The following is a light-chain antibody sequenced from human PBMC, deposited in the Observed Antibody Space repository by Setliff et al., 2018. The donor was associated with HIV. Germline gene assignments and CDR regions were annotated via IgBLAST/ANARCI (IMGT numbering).Light chain of an antibody. CDR1: SSNLGAGFD. Sequence: QSALAQPPSVSGAPGQGVTISRTGSSSNLGAGFDVNWYQKLPGMAPKLLIYGSSDRPSGVPDRFSGSKSGTSASLAITGLQAEDEAEYYCQSYDSSRSYVFGTGTKVTVL. CDR3: QSYDSSRSYV. V-gene: IGLV1-40*01. CDR2: GSS. J-gene: IGLJ1*01.